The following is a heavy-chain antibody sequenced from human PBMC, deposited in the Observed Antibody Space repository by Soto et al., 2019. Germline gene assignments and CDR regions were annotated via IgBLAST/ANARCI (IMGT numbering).Heavy chain of an antibody. Sequence: QVQLQESGPGLVKPSETLSLTCTVSGDSISTYYWSWIRQPPGKGLEWIGYLYDSGSTHYNPSLKSRVTSSVDTSKNQFSLKLNSVTAADTAVYYCARENYYGSGTYFRLDVWGQGTRVTVSS. D-gene: IGHD3-10*01. CDR1: GDSISTYY. CDR3: ARENYYGSGTYFRLDV. J-gene: IGHJ6*02. V-gene: IGHV4-59*01. CDR2: LYDSGST.